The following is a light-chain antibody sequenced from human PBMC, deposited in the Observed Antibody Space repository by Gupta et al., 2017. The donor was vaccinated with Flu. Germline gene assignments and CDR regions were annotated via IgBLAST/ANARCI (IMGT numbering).Light chain of an antibody. CDR2: GAS. CDR3: QQEGMSLST. V-gene: IGKV3-20*01. Sequence: GTLCLSPGERATLSCRASQSVKNNLLTWYQQKPGQAPRLLIYGASSRATGIPYTFSGSGSGTEFTLTISRLEPEDFAVYYCQQEGMSLSTFGQGTKVEIK. J-gene: IGKJ2*01. CDR1: QSVKNNL.